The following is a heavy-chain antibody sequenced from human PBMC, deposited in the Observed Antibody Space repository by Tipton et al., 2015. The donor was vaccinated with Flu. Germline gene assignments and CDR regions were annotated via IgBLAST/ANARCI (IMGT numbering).Heavy chain of an antibody. V-gene: IGHV3-23*01. Sequence: SLRLSCAASGLTFSNYAMSWVRQAPGKGLEWVSTISGSGTVTFYADSVKGRFTISRDNSRNTLYLQMNSLSADDTAVFYCAKADPTHFNYWGQGTLVTVSS. J-gene: IGHJ4*02. CDR2: ISGSGTVT. CDR1: GLTFSNYA. D-gene: IGHD2-15*01. CDR3: AKADPTHFNY.